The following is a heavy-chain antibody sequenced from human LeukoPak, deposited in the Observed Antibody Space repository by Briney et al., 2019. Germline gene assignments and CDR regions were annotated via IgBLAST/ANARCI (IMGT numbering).Heavy chain of an antibody. V-gene: IGHV3-23*01. CDR1: GFTFSSYA. D-gene: IGHD6-13*01. Sequence: PGGSLRLSCAASGFTFSSYAMSWVRQAPGKGPEWVSAISGSGGSTYYADSVKGRFTISRDNSKNTLYLQMNSLRAEDTAVYYCANQFSQYSSSWYESYYFDYWGQGTLVTVSS. CDR3: ANQFSQYSSSWYESYYFDY. J-gene: IGHJ4*02. CDR2: ISGSGGST.